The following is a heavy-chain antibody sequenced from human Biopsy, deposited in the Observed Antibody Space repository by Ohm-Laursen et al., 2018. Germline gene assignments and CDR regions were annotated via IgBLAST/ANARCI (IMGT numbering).Heavy chain of an antibody. CDR3: ARWTPEYDSSRYYLDAFDI. V-gene: IGHV4-4*07. Sequence: SDTLSLTCTVSGVSISTYYWSWIRQSPGRGLEWIGRIYSSGSTNYNPSLKSRVTLSMDTSKRQFSLKLSFVTAADTAVYYCARWTPEYDSSRYYLDAFDIWGQGTKVTVSS. D-gene: IGHD3-22*01. CDR1: GVSISTYY. J-gene: IGHJ3*02. CDR2: IYSSGST.